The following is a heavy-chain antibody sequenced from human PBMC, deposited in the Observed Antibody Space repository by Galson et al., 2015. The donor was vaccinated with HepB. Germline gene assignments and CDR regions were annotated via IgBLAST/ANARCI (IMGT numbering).Heavy chain of an antibody. V-gene: IGHV1-58*02. CDR3: AAGYYDSSGYYYGYYYYGMDV. J-gene: IGHJ6*02. Sequence: SVKVSCKASGFTFTSSAMQWVRQARGQRLEWIGWIVVGSGNTNYAQKFQERVTITRDMSTSTAYMELSSLRSEDTAVYYCAAGYYDSSGYYYGYYYYGMDVWGQGTTVTVSS. CDR2: IVVGSGNT. CDR1: GFTFTSSA. D-gene: IGHD3-22*01.